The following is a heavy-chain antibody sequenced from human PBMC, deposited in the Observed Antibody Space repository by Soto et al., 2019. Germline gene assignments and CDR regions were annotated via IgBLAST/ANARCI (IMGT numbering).Heavy chain of an antibody. CDR2: ISSSGSPI. D-gene: IGHD1-7*01. J-gene: IGHJ5*02. CDR3: AAETTLNWFDP. V-gene: IGHV3-48*03. Sequence: PGGSLRLSCVASGFTFSTFEMNWVRQAPGKGLEWVSYISSSGSPIYYAESVKGRFTISRDNTKNSLYLQMNSLRADDTAVYYCAAETTLNWFDPWGQGTPVTVSS. CDR1: GFTFSTFE.